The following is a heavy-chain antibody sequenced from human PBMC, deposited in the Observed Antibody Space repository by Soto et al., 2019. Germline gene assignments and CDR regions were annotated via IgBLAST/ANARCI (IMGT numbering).Heavy chain of an antibody. V-gene: IGHV3-23*01. CDR3: ACLAWFGDPVPPFDC. CDR1: GFTFSTYA. CDR2: ISGSGGST. J-gene: IGHJ4*02. Sequence: EVQLLESGGGLVQPGGSLRLSCAASGFTFSTYAMAWVRQAPGKGLEWVSGISGSGGSTNHAESVKGRFIISRDNSKTMVYLQMHSLRPEDTAVYYCACLAWFGDPVPPFDCWGQGTVVTVSS. D-gene: IGHD3-10*01.